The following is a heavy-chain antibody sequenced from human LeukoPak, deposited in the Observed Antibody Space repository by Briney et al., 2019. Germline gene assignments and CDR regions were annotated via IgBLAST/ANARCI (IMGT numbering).Heavy chain of an antibody. CDR3: ARNIWFGESNDAFDF. J-gene: IGHJ3*01. CDR1: GYTFTSYY. D-gene: IGHD3-10*01. Sequence: GASVKVSCKASGYTFTSYYMHWVRQAPGQGLEWMGIINPSGGSTSYAQKFQGRVTMTRDTSTSTVYMELSSLRSEDTAVCYCARNIWFGESNDAFDFWGQGTMVTVSS. CDR2: INPSGGST. V-gene: IGHV1-46*01.